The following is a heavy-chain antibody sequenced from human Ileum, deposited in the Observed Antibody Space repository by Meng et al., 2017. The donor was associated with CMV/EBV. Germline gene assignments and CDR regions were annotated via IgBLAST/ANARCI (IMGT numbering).Heavy chain of an antibody. D-gene: IGHD3-3*01. V-gene: IGHV3-74*01. CDR1: GFTFSNHW. J-gene: IGHJ4*02. CDR2: IKGDGSDT. CDR3: AKSPITIFGVVTRGFDY. Sequence: GESLKISCVASGFTFSNHWMHWVRQAPGKGLEWVSHIKGDGSDTIYADSVKGRFTVSRDNAKNTLYLQMNRLRAEDTAVYYCAKSPITIFGVVTRGFDYWGQGTLVTVSS.